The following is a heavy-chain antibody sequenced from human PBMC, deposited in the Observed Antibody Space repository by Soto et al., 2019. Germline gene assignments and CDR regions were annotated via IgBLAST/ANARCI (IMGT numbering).Heavy chain of an antibody. CDR1: GFTFSSCS. CDR2: ISGSGGST. Sequence: PGLSLAASGFTFSSCSMSWVRQAPGKGLEWVSAISGSGGSTYYADSVKRRFTISRDNSKNTLYLQVNSLRAEDTAVYYCAKGWSYRSLMTVWGKATT. CDR3: AKGWSYRSLMTV. J-gene: IGHJ6*03. D-gene: IGHD3-16*02. V-gene: IGHV3-23*01.